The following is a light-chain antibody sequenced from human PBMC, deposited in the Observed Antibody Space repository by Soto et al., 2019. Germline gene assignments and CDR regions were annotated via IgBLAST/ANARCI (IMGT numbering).Light chain of an antibody. CDR3: SSYTTSNTLV. CDR1: SSDVGAYNF. Sequence: QSAVTQPASVSGSPGQSITISCTGTSSDVGAYNFVSWYQQHPGKAPKLMIYDVTNRPSGVSSRFSGSKSGNTASLAISGLQAEDEADYYCSSYTTSNTLVFGGGTKLTV. J-gene: IGLJ2*01. V-gene: IGLV2-14*03. CDR2: DVT.